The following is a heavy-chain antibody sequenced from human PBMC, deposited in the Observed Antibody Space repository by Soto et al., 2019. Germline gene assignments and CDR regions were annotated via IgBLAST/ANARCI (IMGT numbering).Heavy chain of an antibody. D-gene: IGHD3-3*01. CDR3: ARAEVTIWFDP. CDR2: IYYSGST. J-gene: IGHJ5*02. CDR1: GGSISSYY. Sequence: PSETLSLTCTVSGGSISSYYWSWIRQPPGKGLEWIGYIYYSGSTNYNPSLKSRVTISVDTSKNQFSLKLSSVTAADTAVYYCARAEVTIWFDPWGQGTLVTVSS. V-gene: IGHV4-59*01.